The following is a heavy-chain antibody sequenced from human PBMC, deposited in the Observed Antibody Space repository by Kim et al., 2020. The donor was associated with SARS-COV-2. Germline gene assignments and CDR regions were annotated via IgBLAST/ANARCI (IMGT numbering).Heavy chain of an antibody. D-gene: IGHD3-22*01. Sequence: SETLSLTCTVSGGSISSSSYYWGCIRQPPGKGLEWIGSIYYSGSTYYNPSLKSRVTISVDTSKNQFSLKLSSVTAADTAVYYCARESLGGDSSGYYWGQGTLVTVSS. J-gene: IGHJ4*02. CDR1: GGSISSSSYY. CDR3: ARESLGGDSSGYY. V-gene: IGHV4-39*07. CDR2: IYYSGST.